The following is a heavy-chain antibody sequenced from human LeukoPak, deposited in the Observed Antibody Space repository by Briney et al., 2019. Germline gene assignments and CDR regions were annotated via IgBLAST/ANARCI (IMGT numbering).Heavy chain of an antibody. D-gene: IGHD2-15*01. J-gene: IGHJ5*02. CDR1: GGSFSGYY. CDR2: INHSGST. Sequence: SETLSLTCAVYGGSFSGYYWSWIRQPPGKGLEWIGEINHSGSTNYNPSLKSRVTISVDTSKNQFSLKLSSVTAADTAVYYCATVVVVAATGYWFDPWGQGTLVTVSS. V-gene: IGHV4-34*01. CDR3: ATVVVVAATGYWFDP.